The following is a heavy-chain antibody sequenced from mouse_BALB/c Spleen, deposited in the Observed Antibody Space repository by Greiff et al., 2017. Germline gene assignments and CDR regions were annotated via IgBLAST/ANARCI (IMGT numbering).Heavy chain of an antibody. CDR3: ARDINPFYGSTYYAMDY. CDR1: GFTFTDYY. D-gene: IGHD1-1*01. Sequence: EVQLVESGGGLVQPGGSLRLSCATSGFTFTDYYMSWVRQPPGKALEWLGFIRNKANGYTTEYSASVKGRFTISRDNSQSILYLQMNTLRAEDSATYYCARDINPFYGSTYYAMDYWGQGTSVTVSS. CDR2: IRNKANGYTT. V-gene: IGHV7-3*02. J-gene: IGHJ4*01.